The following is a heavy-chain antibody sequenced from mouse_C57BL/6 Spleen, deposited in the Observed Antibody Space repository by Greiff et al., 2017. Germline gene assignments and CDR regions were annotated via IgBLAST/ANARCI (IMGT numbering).Heavy chain of an antibody. V-gene: IGHV1-81*01. J-gene: IGHJ4*01. D-gene: IGHD2-2*01. CDR3: ARDGYEKAYYAMDY. CDR1: GYTFTSYG. Sequence: VQLQQSGAELARPGASVKLSCKASGYTFTSYGISWVKQRTGQGLEWIGEIYPRSGNTYYNEKFKGKATLTADKSSSTAYMELRSLTSEDSAVYFCARDGYEKAYYAMDYWGQGTSGTVSS. CDR2: IYPRSGNT.